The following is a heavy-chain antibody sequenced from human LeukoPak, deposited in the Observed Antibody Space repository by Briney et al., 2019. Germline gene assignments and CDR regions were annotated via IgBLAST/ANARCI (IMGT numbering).Heavy chain of an antibody. D-gene: IGHD3-3*01. CDR3: ARSVVRGYDFWSGYYPYYYYYYMDV. CDR1: GDSVSSNSAA. Sequence: SQTLSLTCAISGDSVSSNSAAWNWIRQSPSRGLEWLGRAYYRSKWDNDYAVSVKSRITINPDTSKNQFSLQLNSVTPEDTAVYYCARSVVRGYDFWSGYYPYYYYYYMDVWGKGTTVTVSS. CDR2: AYYRSKWDN. J-gene: IGHJ6*03. V-gene: IGHV6-1*01.